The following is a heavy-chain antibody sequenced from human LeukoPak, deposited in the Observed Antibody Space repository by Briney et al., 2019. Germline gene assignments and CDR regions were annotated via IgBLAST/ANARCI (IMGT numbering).Heavy chain of an antibody. CDR2: ITSSSSTI. CDR3: ARDLAVLMVYAILDY. J-gene: IGHJ4*02. D-gene: IGHD2-8*01. Sequence: GGSLRLSCAASGFTFSSYSLNWVRQAPGKGLEWVSYITSSSSTIYYADSVKGRFTISRDNAKNSLYLQMNSLRAEDTAVYYCARDLAVLMVYAILDYWGQGTLVTVSS. V-gene: IGHV3-48*04. CDR1: GFTFSSYS.